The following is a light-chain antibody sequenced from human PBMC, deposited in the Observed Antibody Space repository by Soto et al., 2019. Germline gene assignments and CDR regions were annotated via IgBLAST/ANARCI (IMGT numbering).Light chain of an antibody. CDR3: QQYEAVVT. Sequence: EIVLTQSPATLSSFPGDRVTLSCRASQSLTNNYFAWYQQKPGRALRLLIDGASTRATGIPDRFSGSGSGTDFTLTISRLEPEDVAVYYCQQYEAVVTFGQGTKVDIK. CDR2: GAS. J-gene: IGKJ1*01. CDR1: QSLTNNY. V-gene: IGKV3-20*01.